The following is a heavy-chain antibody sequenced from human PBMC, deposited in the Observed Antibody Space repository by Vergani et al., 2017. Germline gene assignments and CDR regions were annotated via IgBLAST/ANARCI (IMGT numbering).Heavy chain of an antibody. Sequence: QVQLVQSGAEVKKPGASVKVSCKASGYTFTSYYMHWVRQAPGQGLEWMGRIIPILGIANYAQKFQGRVKILADESTSTAYMELSSLRSEDTAVYYCARSSGYYSYYFDFWGQGTLVTVSS. CDR3: ARSSGYYSYYFDF. J-gene: IGHJ4*02. CDR1: GYTFTSYY. CDR2: IIPILGIA. D-gene: IGHD3-22*01. V-gene: IGHV1-69*09.